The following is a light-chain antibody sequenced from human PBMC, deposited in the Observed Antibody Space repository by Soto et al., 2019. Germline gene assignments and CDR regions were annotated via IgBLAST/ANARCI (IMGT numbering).Light chain of an antibody. V-gene: IGLV2-23*02. CDR1: SSDLGGYNL. CDR3: CSYAGSSTLV. Sequence: QSALTQPASVSGSPGQSITLSCTGTSSDLGGYNLVSWYQQLPGKAPKLMIYEVSKRPSGVSYRFSGSKSGNTASLTISGLQPEDEADYYCCSYAGSSTLVFGAGTKLTVL. J-gene: IGLJ1*01. CDR2: EVS.